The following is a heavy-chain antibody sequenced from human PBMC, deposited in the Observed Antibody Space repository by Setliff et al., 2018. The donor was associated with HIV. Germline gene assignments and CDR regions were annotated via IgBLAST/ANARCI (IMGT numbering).Heavy chain of an antibody. CDR1: GGSISSGGFY. CDR3: ARHANYDFWSGYWGYYFDY. V-gene: IGHV4-31*03. Sequence: PSETLSLTCTVTGGSISSGGFYWTWIRQHPGKGLEWIGYIYNTGSTYHSPSLESRVTISVDTSKNQFSLKLSSATAADTAVYYCARHANYDFWSGYWGYYFDYWGQGTLVTVSS. CDR2: IYNTGST. J-gene: IGHJ4*02. D-gene: IGHD3-3*01.